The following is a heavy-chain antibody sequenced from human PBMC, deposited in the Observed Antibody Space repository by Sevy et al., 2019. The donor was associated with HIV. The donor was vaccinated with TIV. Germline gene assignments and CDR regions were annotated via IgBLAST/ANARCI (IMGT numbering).Heavy chain of an antibody. Sequence: ASVKVSCKASGYTFTGYYMHWVRQAPGQGLEWMGWINPDSGGPNYAPKFQGRVTLTRDTSISTAYMELSRLKSDDTVVYYCVRDDRDGCFDYWGQGTLVTVSS. CDR3: VRDDRDGCFDY. CDR1: GYTFTGYY. D-gene: IGHD6-19*01. V-gene: IGHV1-2*02. J-gene: IGHJ4*02. CDR2: INPDSGGP.